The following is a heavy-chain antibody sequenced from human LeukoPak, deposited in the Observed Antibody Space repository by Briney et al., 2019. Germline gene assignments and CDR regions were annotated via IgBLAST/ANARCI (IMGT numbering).Heavy chain of an antibody. CDR1: GYSFTTHW. CDR3: ARHPLYDSVGYNYWYFDL. Sequence: GESLKISCKGSGYSFTTHWIGWVRQMPGKGLEWMGIIYPFDSVTRYSPSFQGQVTISADKSISTAFLQWSSLKASDTAMYYCARHPLYDSVGYNYWYFDLWGRGTLVTVSS. V-gene: IGHV5-51*01. D-gene: IGHD3-22*01. CDR2: IYPFDSVT. J-gene: IGHJ2*01.